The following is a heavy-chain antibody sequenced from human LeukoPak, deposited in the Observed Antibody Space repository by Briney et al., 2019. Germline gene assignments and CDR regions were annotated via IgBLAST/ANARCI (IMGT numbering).Heavy chain of an antibody. J-gene: IGHJ3*02. D-gene: IGHD7-27*01. Sequence: PGGSLRLSCAASGFTFSDYYMSWIRQAPGKGLEWVSYISSSGSTIYYADSVKGRFTTSMDNAKNSLYLQMNSLRAEDTAVYYCARETGDGGRAFDIWGQGTWSPSLQ. CDR2: ISSSGSTI. CDR3: ARETGDGGRAFDI. V-gene: IGHV3-11*04. CDR1: GFTFSDYY.